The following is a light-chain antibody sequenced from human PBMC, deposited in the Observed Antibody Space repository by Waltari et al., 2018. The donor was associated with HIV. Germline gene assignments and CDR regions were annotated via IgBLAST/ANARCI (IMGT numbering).Light chain of an antibody. J-gene: IGLJ2*01. CDR1: SSNIGAGYA. V-gene: IGLV1-40*01. Sequence: QSVLTQPPSVSGAPGQRVTISCTGRSSNIGAGYAVHWSQQLPGTAPKLLIYANINRPSGVPDRFSGSKSGSSASLAITGLQAEDEAHYYCQSFDSSLTTSGVIFGGGTKLTVL. CDR3: QSFDSSLTTSGVI. CDR2: ANI.